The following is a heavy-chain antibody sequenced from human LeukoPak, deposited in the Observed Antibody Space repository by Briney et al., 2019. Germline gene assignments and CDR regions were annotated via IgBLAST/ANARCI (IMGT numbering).Heavy chain of an antibody. V-gene: IGHV1-69*04. CDR2: IIPILGIA. J-gene: IGHJ6*02. Sequence: ASVKVSCKASGGTFSSYAISWVRQAPGQGLEWMGRIIPILGIANYAQKFQGRVTITADKSTSTAYMELSSLRSEDTAVYYCARDLTLSIAAAGTGLRYYGMDVWGQGTTVTVS. CDR1: GGTFSSYA. D-gene: IGHD6-13*01. CDR3: ARDLTLSIAAAGTGLRYYGMDV.